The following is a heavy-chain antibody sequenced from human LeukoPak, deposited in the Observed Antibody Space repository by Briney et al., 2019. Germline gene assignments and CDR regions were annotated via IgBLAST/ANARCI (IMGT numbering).Heavy chain of an antibody. CDR1: GYTFIGNY. Sequence: ASVKVSCKASGYTFIGNYMHWVRQAPGQGLEWMGWINPNSGNTGYAQKFQGRVTMTRNTSISTAYMELSSLRSEDTAMYYCAREASGWYSDYYYYMDVWGKGTTVTISS. CDR2: INPNSGNT. D-gene: IGHD6-19*01. CDR3: AREASGWYSDYYYYMDV. V-gene: IGHV1-8*02. J-gene: IGHJ6*03.